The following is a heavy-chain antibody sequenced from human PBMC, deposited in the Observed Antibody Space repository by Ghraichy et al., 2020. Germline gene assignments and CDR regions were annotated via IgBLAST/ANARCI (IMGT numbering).Heavy chain of an antibody. CDR2: ISYDGSNK. CDR3: AREGDGDYGDHNVYYFDY. Sequence: GGSLRLSCAASGFTFSSYAMHWVRQAPGKGLEWVAVISYDGSNKYYADSVKGRFTISRDNSKNTLYLQMNSLRAEDTAVYYCAREGDGDYGDHNVYYFDYWGQGTLVTVSS. D-gene: IGHD4-17*01. V-gene: IGHV3-30-3*01. CDR1: GFTFSSYA. J-gene: IGHJ4*02.